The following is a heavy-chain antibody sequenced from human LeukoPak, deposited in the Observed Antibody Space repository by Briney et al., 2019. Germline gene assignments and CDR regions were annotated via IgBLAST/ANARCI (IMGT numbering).Heavy chain of an antibody. CDR3: ARSVATTLPWY. Sequence: SETLSLTCSVSGHSIINSYYWGWIRQPPGKGLEWIGSIYYSGSTYYNPSLKSRVTISVDTSKNQFSLKLSSVTAADTAVYYCARSVATTLPWYWGQGTLVTVSS. D-gene: IGHD5-12*01. V-gene: IGHV4-38-2*01. J-gene: IGHJ4*02. CDR1: GHSIINSYY. CDR2: IYYSGST.